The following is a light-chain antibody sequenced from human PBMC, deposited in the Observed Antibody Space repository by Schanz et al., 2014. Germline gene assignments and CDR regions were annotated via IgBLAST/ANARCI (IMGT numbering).Light chain of an antibody. CDR2: DVS. J-gene: IGLJ1*01. CDR1: SSDVGGSNY. V-gene: IGLV2-8*01. CDR3: SSYAGNKYV. Sequence: QSALTQPPSASGSPGQSVTISCTGTSSDVGGSNYVSWYQQHPGKAPKLIIYDVSNRPSGVPDRFSGSKSGNTASLTVSGLQAEDEADYYCSSYAGNKYVFGTGTKLTVL.